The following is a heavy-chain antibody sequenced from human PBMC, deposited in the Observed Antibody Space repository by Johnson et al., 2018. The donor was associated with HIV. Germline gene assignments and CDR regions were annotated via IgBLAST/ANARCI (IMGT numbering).Heavy chain of an antibody. V-gene: IGHV3-33*01. CDR2: IWYDGSNK. J-gene: IGHJ3*02. D-gene: IGHD1-7*01. Sequence: QVQLVESGGGVVQPGRSLRLSCAASGFTFSSYGMHWVRQAPGKGLEWVAVIWYDGSNKYYADSVKGRFTISRDNSKNTLYLQMNSLRAEDTAVYYCATSLTGTRPFDIWGQGTMVTVSS. CDR3: ATSLTGTRPFDI. CDR1: GFTFSSYG.